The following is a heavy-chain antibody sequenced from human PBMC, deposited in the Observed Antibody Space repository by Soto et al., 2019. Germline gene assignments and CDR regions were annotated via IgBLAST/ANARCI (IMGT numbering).Heavy chain of an antibody. CDR1: GFTFSSYA. V-gene: IGHV3-30-3*01. D-gene: IGHD2-8*01. CDR3: ARDGGYCTNGVCYYSSGMDV. J-gene: IGHJ6*02. CDR2: ISYDGSNK. Sequence: QVQLVESGGGVVQPGRSLRLSCAASGFTFSSYAMHWVRQAPGKGLEWVAVISYDGSNKYYADSVKGRFTISRDNSKNTLYMQINSRRAEDTAVYYCARDGGYCTNGVCYYSSGMDVWGQGTTVTVSS.